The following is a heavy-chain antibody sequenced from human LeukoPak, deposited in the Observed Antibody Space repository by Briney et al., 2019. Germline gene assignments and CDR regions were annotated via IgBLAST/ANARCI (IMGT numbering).Heavy chain of an antibody. CDR3: AKLDYYGNY. J-gene: IGHJ4*02. D-gene: IGHD3-10*01. Sequence: PGGSLRLSCAASGFTFSSYDMSWVRQAPGKGLEWGSNISGSSVTTYYADSVKGRFTISRDNSKNTLYLQMNSLRAEDTAVYYCAKLDYYGNYWGQGTLVTVSS. CDR1: GFTFSSYD. V-gene: IGHV3-23*01. CDR2: ISGSSVTT.